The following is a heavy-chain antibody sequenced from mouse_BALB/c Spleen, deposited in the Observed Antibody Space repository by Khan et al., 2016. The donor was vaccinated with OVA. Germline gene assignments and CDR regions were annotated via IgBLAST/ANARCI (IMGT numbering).Heavy chain of an antibody. CDR3: ERLAYYYNREGFAY. D-gene: IGHD1-1*01. V-gene: IGHV5-6*01. CDR2: ISTGGAYT. CDR1: GFTFSTYG. J-gene: IGHJ3*01. Sequence: EVELVESGGDFVRPGGSLKLSCAASGFTFSTYGMSWVHQAPDKRLEWVATISTGGAYTSYPDSVKGRFTISRDNAKNTLYLQLSSLKSEDKAIYYCERLAYYYNREGFAYWGQGTLVTVSA.